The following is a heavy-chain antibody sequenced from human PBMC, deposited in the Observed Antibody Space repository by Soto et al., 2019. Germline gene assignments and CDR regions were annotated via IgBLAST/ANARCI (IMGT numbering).Heavy chain of an antibody. V-gene: IGHV4-59*01. Sequence: QVQLQESGPGLVKPSETLSLTCTVSGGSISSYYWSWIRQPPGKGLEWIGYIYYSGSTNYNPSLKSRVTISVDTSKNQFSLKLSSVTAADTAVYYCARAPFYCGGDCYYFQHWGQGTLVTVSS. J-gene: IGHJ1*01. CDR1: GGSISSYY. CDR2: IYYSGST. D-gene: IGHD2-21*02. CDR3: ARAPFYCGGDCYYFQH.